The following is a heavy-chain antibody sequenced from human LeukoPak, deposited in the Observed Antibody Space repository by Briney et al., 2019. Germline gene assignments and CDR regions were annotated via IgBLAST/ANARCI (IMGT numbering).Heavy chain of an antibody. J-gene: IGHJ4*02. Sequence: SETLSLTCAVYGGSFSGYYWSWIRQPPGKGLEWIGEINHSGSTNYNPSLKSRVTISVDTSKNQFSLKLSSVTAADTAVYYCARRGYHDYSGFDYWGQGTLVTVSS. D-gene: IGHD1-26*01. CDR2: INHSGST. CDR3: ARRGYHDYSGFDY. V-gene: IGHV4-34*01. CDR1: GGSFSGYY.